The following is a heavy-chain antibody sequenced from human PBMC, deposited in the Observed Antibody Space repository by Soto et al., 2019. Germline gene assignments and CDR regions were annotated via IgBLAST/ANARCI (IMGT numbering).Heavy chain of an antibody. D-gene: IGHD2-21*02. CDR3: AKDARDTGGNSGIDY. J-gene: IGHJ4*02. CDR2: IIGSGAIT. V-gene: IGHV3-23*01. Sequence: GGSLRLSCVASEFTFNSYAMSWVRQAPGMGLEWVSSIIGSGAITCYADSVKGRFTISRDNSKSTLYLQMNSLRVEDTALYYCAKDARDTGGNSGIDYWGQGTLVTVSS. CDR1: EFTFNSYA.